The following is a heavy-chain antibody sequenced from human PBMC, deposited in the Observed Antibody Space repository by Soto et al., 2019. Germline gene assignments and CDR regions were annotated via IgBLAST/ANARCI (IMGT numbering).Heavy chain of an antibody. Sequence: SVKVSCKASGVTFSSYTISWVRQAPGQGLEWMGRIIPILGIANYAQKFQGRVTMTTDTSTSTAYMELRSLRSDDTAVYYCARGFRVAATRWWFDPWGQGTLVTGLL. J-gene: IGHJ5*02. CDR3: ARGFRVAATRWWFDP. CDR1: GVTFSSYT. D-gene: IGHD2-15*01. V-gene: IGHV1-69*02. CDR2: IIPILGIA.